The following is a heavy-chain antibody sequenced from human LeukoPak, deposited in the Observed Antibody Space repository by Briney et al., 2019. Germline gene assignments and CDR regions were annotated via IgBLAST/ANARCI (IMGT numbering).Heavy chain of an antibody. Sequence: GASVKVSCKASGYTFTSYYMHWVRQAPGKGLEWMGGFDPEDGETIYTQKFQGRVTMTEDTSTDTAYMELSSLRSEDTAVYYCATSVVGWFDPWGQGTLVTVSS. CDR2: FDPEDGET. CDR1: GYTFTSYY. V-gene: IGHV1-24*01. CDR3: ATSVVGWFDP. J-gene: IGHJ5*02. D-gene: IGHD2-2*01.